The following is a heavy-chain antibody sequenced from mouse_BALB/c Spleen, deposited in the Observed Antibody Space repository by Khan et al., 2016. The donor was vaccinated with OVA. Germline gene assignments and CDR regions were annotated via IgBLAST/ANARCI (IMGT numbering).Heavy chain of an antibody. CDR2: TNPTNGRT. D-gene: IGHD1-1*01. J-gene: IGHJ2*01. CDR1: GYTFTSYW. Sequence: QVQLQQSGAELVKAGASVKMSCKASGYTFTSYWMHWVKQRLGQGLEWFAETNPTNGRTSYNEKFKSQATLTVDKSSSTAYMLLSGPTFEDSAVFYCAIIKKIVATNCDHWGQGTTLTVSS. CDR3: AIIKKIVATNCDH. V-gene: IGHV1S81*02.